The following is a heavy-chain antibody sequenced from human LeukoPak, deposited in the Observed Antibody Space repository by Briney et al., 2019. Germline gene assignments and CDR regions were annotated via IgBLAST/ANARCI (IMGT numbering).Heavy chain of an antibody. Sequence: PGGSLRLSCAASGFTFDNYAMHWVRQAPGKGLEWLSIISWNSGYIGYADSVKGRFTTSRDNAKKSLDLQMNSLRAEDTAFYYCAHVRGTYSSGYFFDYWGQGTLVTVSS. CDR3: AHVRGTYSSGYFFDY. J-gene: IGHJ4*02. CDR1: GFTFDNYA. D-gene: IGHD6-19*01. V-gene: IGHV3-9*01. CDR2: ISWNSGYI.